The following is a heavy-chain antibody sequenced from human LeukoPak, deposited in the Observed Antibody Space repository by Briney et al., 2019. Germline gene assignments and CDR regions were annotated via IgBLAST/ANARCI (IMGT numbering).Heavy chain of an antibody. CDR1: GYSFTSYW. J-gene: IGHJ6*02. CDR2: IYPGDSDT. CDR3: AGSTATTLDYYYGMDV. V-gene: IGHV5-51*01. Sequence: GESLKVSCKGSGYSFTSYWIGWVRQMPGKGLEWMGIIYPGDSDTRYSPSFQGQVTISADKSISTAYLQWSSLKASDTAMYYCAGSTATTLDYYYGMDVWGQGTTVTVSS. D-gene: IGHD4-11*01.